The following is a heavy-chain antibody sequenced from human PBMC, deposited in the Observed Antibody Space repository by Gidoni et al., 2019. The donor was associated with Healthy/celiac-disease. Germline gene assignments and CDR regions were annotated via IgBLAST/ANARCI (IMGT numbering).Heavy chain of an antibody. Sequence: QVQLVQSGAEVKKPGASVKLSCKASGYTFTSYGISWVRQAPGQGLEWMGWISAYNGNTNYAQKLQGRVTMTTDTSTSTAYMELRSLRSDDTAVYYCARSPVPPQWLVTYYFDYWGQGTLVTVSS. CDR2: ISAYNGNT. CDR3: ARSPVPPQWLVTYYFDY. V-gene: IGHV1-18*01. D-gene: IGHD6-19*01. CDR1: GYTFTSYG. J-gene: IGHJ4*02.